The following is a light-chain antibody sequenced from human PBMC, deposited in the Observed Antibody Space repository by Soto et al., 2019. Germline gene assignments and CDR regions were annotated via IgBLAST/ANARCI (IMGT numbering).Light chain of an antibody. V-gene: IGLV1-51*01. CDR2: DDN. CDR3: CSYAGSSYYV. Sequence: QSVMTQPPSVSAAPGQKVTISCSGSSSNIGGNSVSWYQQLPGTAPKLLIYDDNKRPSGIPDRFSGSKSGNTASLTISGLQAEDEAYYYCCSYAGSSYYVFGSGTKLTVL. J-gene: IGLJ1*01. CDR1: SSNIGGNS.